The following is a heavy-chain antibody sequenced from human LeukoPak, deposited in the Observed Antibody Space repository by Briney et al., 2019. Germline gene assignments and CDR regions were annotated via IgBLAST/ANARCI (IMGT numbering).Heavy chain of an antibody. CDR2: ISSTSSTI. Sequence: GGSLRLSCAASGFTFSTYTMSWVRQAPGKGLEWVSHISSTSSTINYADSVKGRFTISRDNAKNSLYLQMNSLRDEDTALYSCARSRTYDYWGQGTLVSVSS. CDR1: GFTFSTYT. J-gene: IGHJ4*02. V-gene: IGHV3-48*02. CDR3: ARSRTYDY.